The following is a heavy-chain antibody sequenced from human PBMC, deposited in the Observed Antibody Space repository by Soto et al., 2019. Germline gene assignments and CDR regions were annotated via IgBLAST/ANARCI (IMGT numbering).Heavy chain of an antibody. CDR3: ARDVVVVAASPGSMDV. Sequence: DSVKGRFTISRDNAKNSLYLQMNILRAEDTAVYYCARDVVVVAASPGSMDVWGQGTTVTVSS. V-gene: IGHV3-7*01. D-gene: IGHD2-15*01. J-gene: IGHJ6*02.